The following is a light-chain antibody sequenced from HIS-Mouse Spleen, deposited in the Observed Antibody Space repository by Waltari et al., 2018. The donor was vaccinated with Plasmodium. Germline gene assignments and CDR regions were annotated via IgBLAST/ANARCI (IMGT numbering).Light chain of an antibody. CDR3: QVWDSSSDHYV. CDR1: NIGSKS. CDR2: EDS. Sequence: SYVLTQPPSVSVAPGKTARITCGGNNIGSKSVHWYQQKPGQAPVTVVYEDSCRPSGIPERFSGSNSGNTATLTISRVEAGDEADYYCQVWDSSSDHYVFGTGTKVTVL. V-gene: IGLV3-21*03. J-gene: IGLJ1*01.